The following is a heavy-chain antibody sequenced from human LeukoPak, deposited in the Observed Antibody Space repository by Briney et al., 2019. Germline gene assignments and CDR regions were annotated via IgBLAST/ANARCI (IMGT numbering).Heavy chain of an antibody. D-gene: IGHD3-3*01. CDR1: AYTFSRLG. Sequence: ASVNVSCTPSAYTFSRLGISWVRQAPGQGLEWMGWISAYNGQTKYAEKFQDRVTMTTDTSTSTAYMELRSLRSGDTAVYYCARTTTIFGVFTTPFDYWGQGTLVSVSS. CDR3: ARTTTIFGVFTTPFDY. V-gene: IGHV1-18*01. CDR2: ISAYNGQT. J-gene: IGHJ4*02.